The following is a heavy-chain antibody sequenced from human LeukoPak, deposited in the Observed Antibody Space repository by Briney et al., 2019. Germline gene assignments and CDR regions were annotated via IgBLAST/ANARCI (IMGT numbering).Heavy chain of an antibody. D-gene: IGHD4-17*01. CDR3: ARDVHGDYGSGWFDP. J-gene: IGHJ5*02. V-gene: IGHV1-69*05. Sequence: SVKVSCKTSGGTFNNSVISWVRQAPGQGLEWLGGIMPLFGTAGYAQKFQGRVTITKDEYTRTVYLELTSLTSDDPAVYYCARDVHGDYGSGWFDPWGQGTLVSVSS. CDR2: IMPLFGTA. CDR1: GGTFNNSV.